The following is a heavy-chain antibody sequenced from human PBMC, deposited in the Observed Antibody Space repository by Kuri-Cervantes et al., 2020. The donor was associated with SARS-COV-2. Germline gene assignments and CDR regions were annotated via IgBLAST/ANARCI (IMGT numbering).Heavy chain of an antibody. Sequence: GGSLRLSCAASGYTFIYSHMSWVRQAPGKGLEWVAIISYSGENTYYADSVKGRFTISRDNSKNTVYLQMNRLRAEDTAIYHGAKGSRRSVASLIFDYWGQGTLVTVSS. V-gene: IGHV3-23*01. CDR2: ISYSGENT. D-gene: IGHD5-12*01. CDR1: GYTFIYSH. CDR3: AKGSRRSVASLIFDY. J-gene: IGHJ4*02.